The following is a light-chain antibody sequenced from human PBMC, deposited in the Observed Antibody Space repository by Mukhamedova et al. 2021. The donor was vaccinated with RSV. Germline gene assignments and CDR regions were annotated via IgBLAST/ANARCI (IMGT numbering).Light chain of an antibody. Sequence: DGKTYLHWYQQRPGQSPRRLIYKVSNRDSGVPDRFSGSGSGTDFTLKISSVEAEDVGVYYCMQVTHWLRIFGQGTKLEIK. V-gene: IGKV2-30*01. CDR3: MQVTHWLRI. CDR2: KVS. CDR1: DGKTY. J-gene: IGKJ2*02.